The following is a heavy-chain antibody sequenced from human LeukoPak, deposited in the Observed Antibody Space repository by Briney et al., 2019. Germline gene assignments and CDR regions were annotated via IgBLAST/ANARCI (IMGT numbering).Heavy chain of an antibody. CDR3: AREDSRNYDY. D-gene: IGHD6-13*01. Sequence: EASVTVSCKASGYTFTSYYMHWVRQAPGQGLEWMGIINPSGGSTSYAQKFQGRVTMTRDMSTSTVYMELSSLRSEDTAVYYCAREDSRNYDYWGQGTLVTVSS. CDR2: INPSGGST. J-gene: IGHJ4*02. V-gene: IGHV1-46*01. CDR1: GYTFTSYY.